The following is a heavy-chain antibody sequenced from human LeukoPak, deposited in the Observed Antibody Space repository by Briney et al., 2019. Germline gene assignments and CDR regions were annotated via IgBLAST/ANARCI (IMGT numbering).Heavy chain of an antibody. CDR3: ASGFGELLYTNFGY. D-gene: IGHD3-10*01. CDR1: GFTFSSYG. V-gene: IGHV3-33*01. J-gene: IGHJ4*02. Sequence: GGSLRLSCAASGFTFSSYGMHWVRQAPGKGLEWVAVIWYDGSNKYYADSVKGRFTISRDNSKNTLYLQMNSLRAEDTAVYYCASGFGELLYTNFGYWGQGTLVTVSS. CDR2: IWYDGSNK.